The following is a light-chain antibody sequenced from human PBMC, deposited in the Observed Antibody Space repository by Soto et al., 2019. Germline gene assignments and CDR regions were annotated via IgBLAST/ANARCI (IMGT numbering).Light chain of an antibody. CDR3: MQGTHWPIT. V-gene: IGKV2-30*02. CDR1: QSLVHSDGIAD. J-gene: IGKJ5*01. Sequence: DVVMTQSPLSLPVTLGQPASSSCRSNQSLVHSDGIADFSWFQQRPGRSPRRLIYKVSNRDSGVPASFSGSGSGTDFALKISRVEAEDVGVYYCMQGTHWPITFGQGTRLEIK. CDR2: KVS.